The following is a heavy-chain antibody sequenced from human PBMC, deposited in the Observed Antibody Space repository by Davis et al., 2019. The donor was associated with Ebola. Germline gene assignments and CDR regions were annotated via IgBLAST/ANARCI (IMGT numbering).Heavy chain of an antibody. Sequence: ASVKVSCKASGYTFTSYGISWVRQAPGKGLEWMGGFDPEEEETIYAQNFQGRVTMTEDTSSDTAYMELSSLRSEDTAVYYCAKIHSSSWFVDWFDPWGQGTLVTVSS. V-gene: IGHV1-24*01. D-gene: IGHD2-2*01. CDR1: GYTFTSYG. CDR3: AKIHSSSWFVDWFDP. CDR2: FDPEEEET. J-gene: IGHJ5*02.